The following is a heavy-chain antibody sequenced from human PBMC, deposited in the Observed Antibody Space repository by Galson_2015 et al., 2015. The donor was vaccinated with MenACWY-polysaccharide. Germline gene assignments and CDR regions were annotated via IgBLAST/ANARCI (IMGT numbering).Heavy chain of an antibody. V-gene: IGHV3-73*01. D-gene: IGHD3-16*01. CDR1: GFTFSGSA. CDR2: IRSKANSYAT. J-gene: IGHJ6*02. CDR3: TRQGGGPGGYYYYGMDV. Sequence: SLRLSCAASGFTFSGSAMHWVRQASGKGLEWVGRIRSKANSYATAYAASVKGRFTISRDDSKNTAYLQMNSLKTEDTAVYYCTRQGGGPGGYYYYGMDVWGQGTTVTVSS.